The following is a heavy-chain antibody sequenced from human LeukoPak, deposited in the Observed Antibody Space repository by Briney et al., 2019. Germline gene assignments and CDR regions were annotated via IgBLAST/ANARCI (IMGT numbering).Heavy chain of an antibody. J-gene: IGHJ4*02. CDR1: GDTFSTYA. V-gene: IGHV1-69*06. CDR2: IIPIFGTA. Sequence: SVKVSYRASGDTFSTYAISWVRQDPGQGLEWMGGIIPIFGTANYAQKFQGRVTITADKSTSTAYMELSSLRSEDTAVYYCAGGFGSGAFYWGQGTLVTVSS. D-gene: IGHD6-19*01. CDR3: AGGFGSGAFY.